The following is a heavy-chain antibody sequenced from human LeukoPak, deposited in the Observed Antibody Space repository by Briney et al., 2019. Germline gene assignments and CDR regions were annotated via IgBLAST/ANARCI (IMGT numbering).Heavy chain of an antibody. CDR1: GFTFDDYG. D-gene: IGHD1-26*01. CDR2: INWNGGST. Sequence: PGGSLRLSCAASGFTFDDYGMSWVRQAPGKGLEWVSGINWNGGSTGYAGSVKGRFTIPRDNAKNSLYLQMNSLRAEDTALYYCARSIVGATSAFDIWGQGTMVTVSS. J-gene: IGHJ3*02. CDR3: ARSIVGATSAFDI. V-gene: IGHV3-20*04.